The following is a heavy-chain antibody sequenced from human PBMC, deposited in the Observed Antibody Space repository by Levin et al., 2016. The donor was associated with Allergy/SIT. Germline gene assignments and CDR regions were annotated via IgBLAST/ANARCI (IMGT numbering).Heavy chain of an antibody. J-gene: IGHJ4*02. CDR3: ANFFNAAGTAYFDY. Sequence: GESLKISCAASGFTFSSYSMNWVRQAPGKGLEWVSSISSSSSYIYYADSVKGRFTISRDNSKNTLYLQMNSLRAEDTAVYYCANFFNAAGTAYFDYWGQGTLVTVSS. D-gene: IGHD6-13*01. CDR2: ISSSSSYI. V-gene: IGHV3-21*04. CDR1: GFTFSSYS.